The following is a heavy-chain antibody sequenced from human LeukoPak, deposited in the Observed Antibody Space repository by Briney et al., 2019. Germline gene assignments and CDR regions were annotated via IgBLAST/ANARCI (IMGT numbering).Heavy chain of an antibody. CDR1: GFTFSSYW. V-gene: IGHV3-7*03. D-gene: IGHD3-16*01. CDR3: ARGGGLDV. CDR2: INYNGNVN. J-gene: IGHJ6*02. Sequence: GGSLRLSCAASGFTFSSYWMNWARQAPGKGLEWVASINYNGNVNYYVDSVKGRFTISRDNAKNSLYLQMSNLRAEDTAVYFCARGGGLDVWAKGPRSPSP.